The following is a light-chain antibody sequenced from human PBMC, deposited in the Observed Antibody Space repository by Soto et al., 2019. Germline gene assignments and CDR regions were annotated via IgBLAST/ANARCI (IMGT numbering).Light chain of an antibody. CDR3: QQFNSYPLT. J-gene: IGKJ4*01. CDR2: DAS. V-gene: IGKV1-13*02. CDR1: QSLSSA. Sequence: AIQLTQSPSSMSESVGNRVTITCQASQSLSSAFAWYPQNPGKAAKLLIYDASSLESGVPSRFSGSGSGTDFTLTISSLQPEDFATYYCQQFNSYPLTFGGGTKVDIK.